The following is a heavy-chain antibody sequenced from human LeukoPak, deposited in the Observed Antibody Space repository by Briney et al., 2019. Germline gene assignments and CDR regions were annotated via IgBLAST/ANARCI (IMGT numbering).Heavy chain of an antibody. V-gene: IGHV3-30*04. CDR1: GFTFSSYA. D-gene: IGHD3-16*02. CDR3: ARSRYDY. J-gene: IGHJ4*02. CDR2: ISYDGSNK. Sequence: GGSLRLSCAASGFTFSSYAMSWVRQAPGKGLEWVAVISYDGSNKYYADSVKGRFTISRDNSKNTLYLQMNSLRAEDTAVYYCARSRYDYWGQGTLVTVSS.